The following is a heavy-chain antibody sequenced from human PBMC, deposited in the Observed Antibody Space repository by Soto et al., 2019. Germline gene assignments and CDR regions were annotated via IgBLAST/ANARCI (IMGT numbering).Heavy chain of an antibody. D-gene: IGHD2-21*01. CDR1: GFTSGSHG. Sequence: QVQLVESGGGLVQPGGSLRLTCVASGFTSGSHGMHWVRQAPGKGLEWVAVISYDETNEYYVDSVKGRFTISRDNSKSTLYLQMNRLRPEDTAVYKCAKDLRTTISDYGMDVWGQGTTVTVSS. CDR3: AKDLRTTISDYGMDV. CDR2: ISYDETNE. J-gene: IGHJ6*02. V-gene: IGHV3-30*18.